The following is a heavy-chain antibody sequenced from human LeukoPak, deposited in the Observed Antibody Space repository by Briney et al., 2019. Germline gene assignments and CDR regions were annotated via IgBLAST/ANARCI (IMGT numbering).Heavy chain of an antibody. CDR1: GYTFTNLD. J-gene: IGHJ4*02. V-gene: IGHV1-8*01. CDR2: MSPNSGDT. CDR3: ASNPPNTGDFYY. D-gene: IGHD1-1*01. Sequence: ASVRVSCKPSGYTFTNLDINWLRQAPGQGLDWMGWMSPNSGDTGYAQKFQGRVSMTRDIFKSTAYMELSSLRSEDTAIYYCASNPPNTGDFYYWGLGTLVTVSS.